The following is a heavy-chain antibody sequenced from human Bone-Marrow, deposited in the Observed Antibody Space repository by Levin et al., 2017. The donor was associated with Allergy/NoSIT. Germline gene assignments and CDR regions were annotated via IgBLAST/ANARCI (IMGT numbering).Heavy chain of an antibody. CDR1: GFTFDDYA. CDR2: ITWNGGDI. V-gene: IGHV3-9*01. D-gene: IGHD2-8*02. J-gene: IGHJ4*02. CDR3: AKGLVATTEAYFDY. Sequence: LSLTCAASGFTFDDYAMYWVRQAPGKGLEWVSGITWNGGDIGYADSVKGRFTISRDNAKNSLYLQMNSLRPEDTAFYYCAKGLVATTEAYFDYWGQGTLVTVSS.